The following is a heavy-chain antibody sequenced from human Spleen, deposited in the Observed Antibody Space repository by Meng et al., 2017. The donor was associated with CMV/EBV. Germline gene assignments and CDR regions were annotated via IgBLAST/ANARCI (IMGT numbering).Heavy chain of an antibody. CDR3: ARDRDFGVVIIPVSPDYDYYGMDV. D-gene: IGHD3-3*01. CDR1: GYTFDSYG. Sequence: ASVKVSCKASGYTFDSYGISWVRQAPGQGLEWMGWISVYNGHTNYAHKVQGRVTITTDTSTSTAYMELRSLRSDDTAVYYCARDRDFGVVIIPVSPDYDYYGMDVWGQGTRVTVS. CDR2: ISVYNGHT. J-gene: IGHJ6*02. V-gene: IGHV1-18*01.